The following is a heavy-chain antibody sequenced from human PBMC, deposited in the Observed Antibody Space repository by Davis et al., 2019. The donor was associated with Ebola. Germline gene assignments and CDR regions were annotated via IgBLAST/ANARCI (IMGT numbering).Heavy chain of an antibody. D-gene: IGHD3-3*01. CDR1: GYTFTSYG. Sequence: ASVKVSCKASGYTFTSYGISWVRQAPGQGLEWMGWIHPNSGGTNYAQKLQGRVTMTRETSISTAYMELSRLRSDDTAVYYCARDQYYDFWSGYPRYYYMDVWGKGTTVTVSS. J-gene: IGHJ6*03. CDR2: IHPNSGGT. CDR3: ARDQYYDFWSGYPRYYYMDV. V-gene: IGHV1-2*02.